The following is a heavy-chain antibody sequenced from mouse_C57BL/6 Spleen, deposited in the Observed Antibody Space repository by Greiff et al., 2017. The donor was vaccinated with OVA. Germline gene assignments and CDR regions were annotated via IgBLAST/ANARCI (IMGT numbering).Heavy chain of an antibody. Sequence: EVLLVESGGGLVKPGGSLKLSCAASGFTFSDYGMHWVRQAPEKGLEWVAYISSGSSTIYYADTVKGRFTISRDNAKNTLSLQMTSLRSEDTATYYCAKSIYYGYENAMDYWGQGTSVTVSS. CDR3: AKSIYYGYENAMDY. CDR2: ISSGSSTI. J-gene: IGHJ4*01. CDR1: GFTFSDYG. D-gene: IGHD2-2*01. V-gene: IGHV5-17*01.